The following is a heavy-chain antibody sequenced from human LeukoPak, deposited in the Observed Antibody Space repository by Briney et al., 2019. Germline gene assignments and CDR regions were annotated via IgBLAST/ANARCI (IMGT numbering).Heavy chain of an antibody. D-gene: IGHD3-22*01. J-gene: IGHJ4*02. V-gene: IGHV3-23*01. CDR1: GFTFSRLA. CDR3: AKDHESDGYPCLDH. CDR2: ISASGP. Sequence: GGSLRLSCAASGFTFSRLAMTWVRQAPGKGLEWVSTISASGPYYADAVRGRFTISRDNSRNTLSLRMDSLRAEDTAVYYCAKDHESDGYPCLDHWGLGTLVTVSS.